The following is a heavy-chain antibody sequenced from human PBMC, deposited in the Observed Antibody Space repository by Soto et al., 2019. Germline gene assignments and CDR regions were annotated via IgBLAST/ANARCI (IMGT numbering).Heavy chain of an antibody. Sequence: GAPVKVSSKASGYTFNSYYMDWVRQDPGEGLEWMGMINPSGGSTSYAQKFQGRVTITADESTSTAYMELSSLRSEDTAVYYCAREYCSGGSCSFDYWGQGTLVTVS. V-gene: IGHV1-46*02. CDR3: AREYCSGGSCSFDY. D-gene: IGHD2-15*01. CDR1: GYTFNSYY. CDR2: INPSGGST. J-gene: IGHJ4*02.